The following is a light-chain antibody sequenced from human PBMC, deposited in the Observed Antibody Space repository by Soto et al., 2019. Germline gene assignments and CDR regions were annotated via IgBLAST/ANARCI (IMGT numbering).Light chain of an antibody. CDR2: KAS. J-gene: IGKJ2*01. V-gene: IGKV1-5*03. CDR3: QQYNSYPYT. CDR1: QSICSW. Sequence: DIQMTQSPSTLSASVGDRVTITCRASQSICSWLAWYQQKPGKAPKLLIYKASSLESGVPSRFRGSGSGTEFNLTISSLQPDDFATYYCQQYNSYPYTLGQGTKLEIE.